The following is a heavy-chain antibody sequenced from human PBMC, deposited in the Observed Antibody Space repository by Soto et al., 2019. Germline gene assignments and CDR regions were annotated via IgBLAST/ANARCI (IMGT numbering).Heavy chain of an antibody. J-gene: IGHJ6*02. CDR2: IIPIVGTA. CDR3: ARHDSSGYYYPNYYYYGMDV. CDR1: GGTFSSYA. D-gene: IGHD3-22*01. V-gene: IGHV1-69*01. Sequence: QVQLVQSGAEVKKPGSSVKVSCKASGGTFSSYAISWVRQAPGQGLEWMGGIIPIVGTANYAQKFQGRVTITADESTSTAYMELSSLRSEDTAVYYCARHDSSGYYYPNYYYYGMDVWGQGTTVTVSS.